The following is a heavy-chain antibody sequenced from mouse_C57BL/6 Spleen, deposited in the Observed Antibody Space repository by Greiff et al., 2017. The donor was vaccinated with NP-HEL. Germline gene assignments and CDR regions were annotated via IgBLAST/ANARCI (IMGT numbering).Heavy chain of an antibody. D-gene: IGHD2-3*01. Sequence: QVQLQQSGPELVKPGASVKISCKASGYAFSSSWMNWVKQRPGKGLEWIGRIYPGDGDTNYNGKFKGKATLTADKSSSTAYMQLSSLTSVDSAVYFCARCGYYVGYYFDYWGQGTTLTVSS. CDR1: GYAFSSSW. CDR3: ARCGYYVGYYFDY. V-gene: IGHV1-82*01. CDR2: IYPGDGDT. J-gene: IGHJ2*01.